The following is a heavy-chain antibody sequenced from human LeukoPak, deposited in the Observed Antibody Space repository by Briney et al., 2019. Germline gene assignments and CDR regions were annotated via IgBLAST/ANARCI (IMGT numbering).Heavy chain of an antibody. CDR1: GHSVSSSTAA. V-gene: IGHV6-1*01. CDR2: TYYRSKWYH. Sequence: SQTLSLSCALSGHSVSSSTAAWNWLRQSPSRGLEWLGRTYYRSKWYHEYAVSVKSRISITPDTSKNLFSLQRNSVTPEGSAGYSCAGVHGQNFIEVWGQGTQVPVSS. D-gene: IGHD2-15*01. CDR3: AGVHGQNFIEV. J-gene: IGHJ4*02.